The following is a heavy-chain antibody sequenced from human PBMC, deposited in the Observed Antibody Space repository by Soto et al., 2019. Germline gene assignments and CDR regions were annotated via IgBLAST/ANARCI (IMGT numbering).Heavy chain of an antibody. V-gene: IGHV1-69*01. D-gene: IGHD1-26*01. CDR2: IIPILNTA. Sequence: QVQLVQSGAEVKKPGSSVKVSCKASGGSFSSYAISWVRQAPGQGLEWMGGIIPILNTANYAQKFQDRVTITADEFTSTADMELSRLGSEDTAVYYCASGGPYFHYPDYWGQGTLVTVSS. CDR3: ASGGPYFHYPDY. CDR1: GGSFSSYA. J-gene: IGHJ4*02.